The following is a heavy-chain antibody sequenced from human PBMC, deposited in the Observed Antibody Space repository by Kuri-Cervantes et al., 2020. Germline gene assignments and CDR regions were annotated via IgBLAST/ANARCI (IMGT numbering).Heavy chain of an antibody. J-gene: IGHJ4*02. D-gene: IGHD3-22*01. CDR3: AKDQRRITMIVVVITYFDY. Sequence: ASVKVSCKASGYTFTSYYMHWVRQAPGQGLEWMGIINPSGGSTSYAQKFQGRVTMTRDTSTSTVYMELSSLRSEDTAVYYCAKDQRRITMIVVVITYFDYWGQGTLVTVSS. CDR2: INPSGGST. V-gene: IGHV1-46*01. CDR1: GYTFTSYY.